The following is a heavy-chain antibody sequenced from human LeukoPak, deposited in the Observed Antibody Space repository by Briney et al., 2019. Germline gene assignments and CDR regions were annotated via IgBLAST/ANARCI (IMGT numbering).Heavy chain of an antibody. Sequence: SVRVSCKASGGTFSSYAISWVRQAPGQGLEWMGRIIPILGIANYAQKFQGRVTITADKSTSTAYMEPSSLRSEDTAVYYCARLHSDYYDSSGYSGYFDYWGQGTLVTVSS. D-gene: IGHD3-22*01. CDR2: IIPILGIA. CDR3: ARLHSDYYDSSGYSGYFDY. J-gene: IGHJ4*02. CDR1: GGTFSSYA. V-gene: IGHV1-69*04.